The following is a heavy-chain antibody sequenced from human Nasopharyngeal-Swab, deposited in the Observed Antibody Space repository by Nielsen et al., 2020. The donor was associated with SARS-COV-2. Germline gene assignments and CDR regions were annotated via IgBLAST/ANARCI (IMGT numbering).Heavy chain of an antibody. Sequence: SETLSLTCTVSGGSISSGGYYWSWIRQHPGKGLEWIGYIYYSGSTYYNPSLKSRVTISVDTSKNQFSLKLSSVTAADTAVYYCARDQQATDDFWSGYYPVRTENYGMDVWGQETTVTVSS. V-gene: IGHV4-31*03. CDR3: ARDQQATDDFWSGYYPVRTENYGMDV. J-gene: IGHJ6*02. CDR1: GGSISSGGYY. D-gene: IGHD3-3*01. CDR2: IYYSGST.